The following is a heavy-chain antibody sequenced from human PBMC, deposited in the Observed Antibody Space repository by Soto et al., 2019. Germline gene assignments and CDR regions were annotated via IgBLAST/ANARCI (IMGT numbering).Heavy chain of an antibody. J-gene: IGHJ4*02. CDR3: ARDQYSRSRFEDLGYYFDY. CDR2: ISYDGSNK. D-gene: IGHD1-26*01. Sequence: PGGSLRLSCAASGFTFSSYAMHWVRQAPGKGLEWVAVISYDGSNKYYADSVKGRFTISRDNSKNTLYLQMNSLRAEDTAVYYCARDQYSRSRFEDLGYYFDYWGQGTLVTVSS. CDR1: GFTFSSYA. V-gene: IGHV3-30-3*01.